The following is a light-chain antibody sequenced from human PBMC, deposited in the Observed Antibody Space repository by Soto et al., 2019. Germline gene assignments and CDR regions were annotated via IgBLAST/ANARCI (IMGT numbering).Light chain of an antibody. CDR2: AAS. Sequence: DIQMTQSPSTLSASVGDRVTIACRASENIKSWLAWYQQQPGKAPKLLIYAASSLQSGVPSRFSGSGSGTDFTLTISSLEPEDSAVYYCQQRSNSPPWITFGQGTRLEIK. CDR1: ENIKSW. J-gene: IGKJ5*01. CDR3: QQRSNSPPWIT. V-gene: IGKV1-5*01.